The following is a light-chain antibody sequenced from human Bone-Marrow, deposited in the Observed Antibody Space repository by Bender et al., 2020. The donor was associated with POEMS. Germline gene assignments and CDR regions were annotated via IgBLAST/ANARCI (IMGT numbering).Light chain of an antibody. CDR2: EDN. CDR3: QSYDTSNPWV. J-gene: IGLJ3*02. Sequence: KFMLTQPQSVSESPGKTVTISCTGSGGSIDNNYVQWYQQRPGSAPTTVIYEDNHRPSGVPDRFSGSIDSSSNSTSLTISGLKTEDEADYYCQSYDTSNPWVFGGGTKLTVL. V-gene: IGLV6-57*02. CDR1: GGSIDNNY.